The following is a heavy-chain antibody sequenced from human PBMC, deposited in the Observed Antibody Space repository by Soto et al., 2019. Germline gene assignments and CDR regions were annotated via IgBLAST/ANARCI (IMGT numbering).Heavy chain of an antibody. D-gene: IGHD2-8*01. CDR1: GFTFSSNS. CDR3: AREVSTASY. J-gene: IGHJ4*02. CDR2: IDSRSGTI. Sequence: EIQLVESGGGLVQPGGSLRLSCAASGFTFSSNSMNWVRQAPGKGLEWVAYIDSRSGTIYYADSVKGRFTISRDNAKNSLWLQMSSLRDEDTAVYYCAREVSTASYWGQGTLVTVSS. V-gene: IGHV3-48*02.